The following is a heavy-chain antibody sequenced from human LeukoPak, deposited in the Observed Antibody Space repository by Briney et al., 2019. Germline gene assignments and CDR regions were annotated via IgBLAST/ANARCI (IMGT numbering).Heavy chain of an antibody. J-gene: IGHJ4*02. D-gene: IGHD3-3*01. CDR3: ARDVRFYDFWSGYYRY. V-gene: IGHV3-7*01. CDR1: GFTFSSYW. CDR2: IKQDGSEK. Sequence: PGGSLRLSCAASGFTFSSYWMSWVRQAPGKGLEWVANIKQDGSEKYYVDSVKGRFTISRDNAKNSLYLQMNSLRAEDTAVYYCARDVRFYDFWSGYYRYWGQGTLVTVSS.